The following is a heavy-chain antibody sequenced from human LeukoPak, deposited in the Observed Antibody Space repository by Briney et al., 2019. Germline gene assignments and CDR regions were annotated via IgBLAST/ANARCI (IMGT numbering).Heavy chain of an antibody. CDR2: ISAYNGST. D-gene: IGHD6-13*01. Sequence: ASVKVSCKASGYTFTSYDINWVRQATGQGLEWMGWISAYNGSTNYAQKLQGRVTLTTDTSTSTAYMELRSLRSDDTAVYYCARESSSSWYDYWGQGTLVTVSS. J-gene: IGHJ4*02. V-gene: IGHV1-18*01. CDR1: GYTFTSYD. CDR3: ARESSSSWYDY.